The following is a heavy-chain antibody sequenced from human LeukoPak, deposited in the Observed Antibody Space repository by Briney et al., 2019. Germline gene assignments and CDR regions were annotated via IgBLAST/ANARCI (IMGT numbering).Heavy chain of an antibody. D-gene: IGHD6-19*01. J-gene: IGHJ5*02. Sequence: ASVKVSCKASGYTFTSYYMHWVRQAPGQGLEWMGWINPNSGGTNYAQKFQGRVTMTRDTSISTAYMELSRLRSDDTAVYYCARTYSSGLNWFDPWGQGTLVTVSS. V-gene: IGHV1-2*02. CDR2: INPNSGGT. CDR1: GYTFTSYY. CDR3: ARTYSSGLNWFDP.